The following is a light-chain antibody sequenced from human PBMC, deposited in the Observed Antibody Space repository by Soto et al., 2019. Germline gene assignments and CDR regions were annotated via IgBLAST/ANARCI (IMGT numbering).Light chain of an antibody. V-gene: IGKV3-20*01. CDR1: QSIGWSF. CDR2: GAS. J-gene: IGKJ4*01. CDR3: QQYGSSPLT. Sequence: PGGRAYISCGASQSIGWSFLAWYQQKPGQAPRLRIYGASSRATGIPDRFSGTGSETDFTLTISRLEPEEFAVYYCQQYGSSPLTFGGGTKVDIK.